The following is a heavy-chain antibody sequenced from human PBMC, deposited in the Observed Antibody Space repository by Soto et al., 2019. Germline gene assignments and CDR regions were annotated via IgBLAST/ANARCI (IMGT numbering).Heavy chain of an antibody. D-gene: IGHD1-26*01. CDR1: GLTFSTSW. Sequence: EVQLVESGGGVVQPGGSLKLSCVASGLTFSTSWFSWVRQAPGKGLEWVANIKEDGSEKYYVDSVKGRFILSRDNTKNSLYLQMNSLRVEDTAVYYCARDGYGGYLDCWGQGTLVTVSS. J-gene: IGHJ4*02. CDR2: IKEDGSEK. V-gene: IGHV3-7*04. CDR3: ARDGYGGYLDC.